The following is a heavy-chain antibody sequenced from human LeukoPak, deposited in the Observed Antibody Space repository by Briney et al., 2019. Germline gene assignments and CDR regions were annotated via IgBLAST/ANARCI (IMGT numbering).Heavy chain of an antibody. J-gene: IGHJ4*02. V-gene: IGHV4-59*08. D-gene: IGHD3-16*02. CDR1: GGSISSYY. CDR2: IYYSGST. CDR3: AGIVGGVIVNYYYFDY. Sequence: SETLSLTCTVSGGSISSYYWSWIRQPPGKGLEWIGYIYYSGSTNYNPSLKSRVTISVDTSKNQFSLKLSSVTAADTAVYYCAGIVGGVIVNYYYFDYWGQGTLVTVSS.